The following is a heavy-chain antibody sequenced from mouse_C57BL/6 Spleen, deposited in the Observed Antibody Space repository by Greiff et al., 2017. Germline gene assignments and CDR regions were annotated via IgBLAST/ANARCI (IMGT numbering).Heavy chain of an antibody. V-gene: IGHV5-6*01. CDR2: ISSGGSYT. CDR3: ARQGLRREGFDY. D-gene: IGHD2-4*01. Sequence: EVKLMESGGDLVKPGGSLKLSCAASGFTFSSYGMSWVRQTPDKRLEWVATISSGGSYTYYPDSVKGRFTISRDNAKNTLYLQMSSLKSEDTAMYYCARQGLRREGFDYWGQGTTLTVSS. J-gene: IGHJ2*01. CDR1: GFTFSSYG.